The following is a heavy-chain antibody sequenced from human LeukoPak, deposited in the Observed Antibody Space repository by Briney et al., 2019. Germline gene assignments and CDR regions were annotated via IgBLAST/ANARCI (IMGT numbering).Heavy chain of an antibody. J-gene: IGHJ4*02. Sequence: GGSLRLSCGASGFTFNSFSMNWVRQAPGKGLEGVSFIIVSSNFIYYTDSVKGRFTISRDNAKNSLYLQMNSLRAEDTAVYYCARVNFYHSTPYCTPYDYWGRGTLVTVSS. D-gene: IGHD3-22*01. V-gene: IGHV3-21*01. CDR2: IIVSSNFI. CDR1: GFTFNSFS. CDR3: ARVNFYHSTPYCTPYDY.